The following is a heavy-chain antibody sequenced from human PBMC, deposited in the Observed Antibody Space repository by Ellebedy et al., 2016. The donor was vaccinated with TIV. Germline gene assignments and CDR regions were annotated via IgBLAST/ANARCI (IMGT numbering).Heavy chain of an antibody. CDR1: GFTFSSYA. J-gene: IGHJ6*02. D-gene: IGHD5-12*01. Sequence: PGGSLRLSCAASGFTFSSYAMSWVRQAPGKGLEWVSALSGSDGSTYYAHSVKGRFTISRDNSKNTLYLQMNNLSPEDTAIYFCARAFRSGYDYPVYGMDVWGQGTTVTVSS. V-gene: IGHV3-23*01. CDR2: LSGSDGST. CDR3: ARAFRSGYDYPVYGMDV.